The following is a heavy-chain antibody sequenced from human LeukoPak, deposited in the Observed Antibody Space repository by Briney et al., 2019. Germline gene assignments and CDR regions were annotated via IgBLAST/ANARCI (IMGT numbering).Heavy chain of an antibody. CDR3: ALYDSSGYYFDY. CDR1: GGSFSGYY. J-gene: IGHJ4*02. CDR2: INHSGST. Sequence: SETLSLTCAVYGGSFSGYYWSWIRQPPGKGLEWIGEINHSGSTNYNPSLKSRVTISVDTSKNQSSLKLSSVTAADTAVYYCALYDSSGYYFDYWGQGTLVTVSS. V-gene: IGHV4-34*01. D-gene: IGHD3-22*01.